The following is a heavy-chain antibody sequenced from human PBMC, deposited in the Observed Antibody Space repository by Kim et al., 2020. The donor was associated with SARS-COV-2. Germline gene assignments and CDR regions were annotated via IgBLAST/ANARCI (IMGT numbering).Heavy chain of an antibody. D-gene: IGHD3-16*01. CDR2: INPSGGST. V-gene: IGHV1-46*01. CDR1: GYTFTSYY. Sequence: ASVKVSCKASGYTFTSYYMHWVRQAPGQGLEWMGIINPSGGSTSYAQKFQGRVTMTRDTSTSTVYMELSSLRSEDTAVYYCARWGWGLGGESLYYYGMDVWGQGTTVTVSS. J-gene: IGHJ6*02. CDR3: ARWGWGLGGESLYYYGMDV.